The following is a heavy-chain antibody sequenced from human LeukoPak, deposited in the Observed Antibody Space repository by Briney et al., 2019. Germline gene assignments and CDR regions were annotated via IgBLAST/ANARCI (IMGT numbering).Heavy chain of an antibody. Sequence: PGRSLRLSCAASGFTFSSYGMHWVRQAPGKGLEWVAFIRYDGSNKYYADSVKGRFTISRDNSKNTQYLQRNSLRAADTAVYYCARGGNSMTTVTTGWFDPWGQGTLVTVSS. CDR1: GFTFSSYG. V-gene: IGHV3-33*01. CDR2: IRYDGSNK. CDR3: ARGGNSMTTVTTGWFDP. D-gene: IGHD4-17*01. J-gene: IGHJ5*02.